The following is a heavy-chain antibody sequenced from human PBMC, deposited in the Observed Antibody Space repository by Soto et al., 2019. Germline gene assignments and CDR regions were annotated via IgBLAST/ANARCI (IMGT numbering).Heavy chain of an antibody. V-gene: IGHV4-31*03. Sequence: SETLSLTCTVSGGSISSGGYYWSWIRQHPGKGLEWIGYIYYSGSTYYNPSLKSRVTISVDTYKNQFSLKLSSVTAADTAVYYCARDPLDSSGYAESAFDIWGQGTMVTLSS. CDR1: GGSISSGGYY. CDR3: ARDPLDSSGYAESAFDI. CDR2: IYYSGST. J-gene: IGHJ3*02. D-gene: IGHD3-22*01.